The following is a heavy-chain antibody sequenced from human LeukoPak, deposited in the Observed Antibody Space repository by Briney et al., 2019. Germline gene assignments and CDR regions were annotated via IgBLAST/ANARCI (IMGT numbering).Heavy chain of an antibody. D-gene: IGHD3-22*01. CDR1: GFTFSNYG. J-gene: IGHJ4*02. Sequence: GGTLRLSCAASGFTFSNYGMNWVRQAPGKGLEGVSSIRVRSDSTHYADSVQGRFTIPRDDSKNTLYLQMNSLRAEDTAVYYCAKVYDTSGYYFFFDYWGQGTLVTVSS. V-gene: IGHV3-23*01. CDR3: AKVYDTSGYYFFFDY. CDR2: IRVRSDST.